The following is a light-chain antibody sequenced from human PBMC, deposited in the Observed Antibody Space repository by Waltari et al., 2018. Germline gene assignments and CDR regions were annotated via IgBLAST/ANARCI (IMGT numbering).Light chain of an antibody. V-gene: IGKV1-39*01. J-gene: IGKJ4*01. CDR2: TAS. CDR1: QNIRKY. Sequence: DIQMTQSPSSLSASLGARVSITCRASQNIRKYLNWYQQKPGKAPKLLIYTASNLQSGVPSRFSGSGSGTDFTLTISSLQPEDFATYYCQQGSSAPLTFGGGTNVDI. CDR3: QQGSSAPLT.